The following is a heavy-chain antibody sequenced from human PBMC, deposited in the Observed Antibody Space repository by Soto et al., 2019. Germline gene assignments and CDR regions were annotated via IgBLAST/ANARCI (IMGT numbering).Heavy chain of an antibody. Sequence: GASVKVSCKVSGYTLTELSIHWVRKAPGKGLEWMGGFDLGDDETIYAQKFQGRVTMAEDTSTDTAYMELSSLRSEDTAVYYCASKDDPFEYWGQGTQVTVSS. D-gene: IGHD2-15*01. CDR1: GYTLTELS. V-gene: IGHV1-24*01. J-gene: IGHJ4*02. CDR2: FDLGDDET. CDR3: ASKDDPFEY.